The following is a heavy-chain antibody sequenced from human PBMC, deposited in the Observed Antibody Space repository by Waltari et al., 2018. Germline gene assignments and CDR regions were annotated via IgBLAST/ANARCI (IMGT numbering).Heavy chain of an antibody. D-gene: IGHD5-12*01. J-gene: IGHJ4*02. Sequence: QVQLVQSGAEVKKPGASVKVSCKVSGYTLTEISMHWVRQPPGKGLEWLGGFDPDEGETIYAQKFQGRVTMTEDTSTDTAYMELSSLRSEDTAVYYCATVPRQYGYSAYDYSDYWGQGTLVTVSS. CDR3: ATVPRQYGYSAYDYSDY. V-gene: IGHV1-24*01. CDR2: FDPDEGET. CDR1: GYTLTEIS.